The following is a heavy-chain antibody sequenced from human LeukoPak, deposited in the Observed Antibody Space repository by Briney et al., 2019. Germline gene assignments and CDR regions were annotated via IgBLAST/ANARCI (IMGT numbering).Heavy chain of an antibody. CDR1: GGSISSSSYY. Sequence: SETLSLTCTVSGGSISSSSYYWGWIRQPPGKGLEWIGSIYYSGSTYYNPSLKSRVTISVDTSKNQFSLKLSSVTAADTAVYYCAAGSSSVLYAFDIWGQGTMVTVSS. V-gene: IGHV4-39*07. D-gene: IGHD6-6*01. CDR2: IYYSGST. CDR3: AAGSSSVLYAFDI. J-gene: IGHJ3*02.